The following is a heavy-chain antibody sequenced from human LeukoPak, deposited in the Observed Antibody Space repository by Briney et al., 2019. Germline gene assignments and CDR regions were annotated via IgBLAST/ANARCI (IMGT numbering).Heavy chain of an antibody. Sequence: GGSLRLSCAASGFTFSSYAMSWVRQALVKGLEWVSSISGSGGSTYYADSVKGRFTISRDNSKNTLYLQMNSLRAEDTAVYYCAKQGGYSYGSYYFDYWGQGTLVTVSS. D-gene: IGHD5-18*01. CDR1: GFTFSSYA. V-gene: IGHV3-23*01. CDR3: AKQGGYSYGSYYFDY. J-gene: IGHJ4*02. CDR2: ISGSGGST.